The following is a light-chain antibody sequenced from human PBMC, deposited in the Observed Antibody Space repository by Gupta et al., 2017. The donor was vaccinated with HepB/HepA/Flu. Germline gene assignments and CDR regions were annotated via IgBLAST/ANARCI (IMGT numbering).Light chain of an antibody. CDR3: SSYTSSSTLWV. CDR2: DVS. CDR1: SSDVGGYNY. J-gene: IGLJ2*01. V-gene: IGLV2-14*03. Sequence: QSALTQPASVSGSPGQSITISCTGTSSDVGGYNYVSWYQHHPGKAPKLMIYDVSNRPSGVPNRFSGSKSGNTASLTISGLQAEDEADYYCSSYTSSSTLWVFGGGTKLTVL.